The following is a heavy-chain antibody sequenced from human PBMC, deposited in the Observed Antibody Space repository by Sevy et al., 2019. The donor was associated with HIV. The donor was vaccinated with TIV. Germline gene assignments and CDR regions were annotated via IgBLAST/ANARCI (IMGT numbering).Heavy chain of an antibody. J-gene: IGHJ6*03. CDR3: AKGPAGYYYMDV. CDR1: GFTFSSYA. V-gene: IGHV3-23*01. CDR2: ISGSGGST. Sequence: GGYLRLSCAASGFTFSSYAMNWVRQAPGKGLEWVSGISGSGGSTYYADSVKGRFTISRDNSKNTLYLQMNSLRAEDTAVYYCAKGPAGYYYMDVWGKGTTVTVSS.